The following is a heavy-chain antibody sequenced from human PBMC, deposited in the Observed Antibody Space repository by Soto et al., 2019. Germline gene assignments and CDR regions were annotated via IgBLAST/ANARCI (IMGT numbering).Heavy chain of an antibody. Sequence: GGSLRLSCAASGFTFCSYSMNWVRQAPGKGLEWVSSISSSSSYIYYADSVKGRFTISRDNAKNSLYLQMNSLRAEDTAVYYCARTGTTNAFDIWGQGTMVTVSS. D-gene: IGHD1-1*01. V-gene: IGHV3-21*01. CDR2: ISSSSSYI. CDR1: GFTFCSYS. J-gene: IGHJ3*02. CDR3: ARTGTTNAFDI.